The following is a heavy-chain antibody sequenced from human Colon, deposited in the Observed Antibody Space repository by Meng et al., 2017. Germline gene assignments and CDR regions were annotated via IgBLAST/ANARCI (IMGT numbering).Heavy chain of an antibody. CDR1: EFTFTSYT. Sequence: GESLKISCAASEFTFTSYTMTWVRQAPGKGLEWVSAISASGGDTVYADSVKGRFTISRDNSKNTLYLEMNSLRAEDTAMYYCAKAMNRGPIRTIDKWGQGTQVTVSS. CDR2: ISASGGDT. J-gene: IGHJ4*02. CDR3: AKAMNRGPIRTIDK. D-gene: IGHD1-1*01. V-gene: IGHV3-23*01.